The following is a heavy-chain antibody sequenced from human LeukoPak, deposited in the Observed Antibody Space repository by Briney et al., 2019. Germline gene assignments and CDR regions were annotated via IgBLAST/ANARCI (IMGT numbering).Heavy chain of an antibody. D-gene: IGHD3-22*01. Sequence: PGGSLRLSCAASGFTFSSYGMHWVRQAPGKGLEWVAYIQYDGSNEQYADSVKGRFSISRDSSKNILYLQMNSLRAEDTAVYYCASWYYYDSSGYLVPAFQHWGQGTLVTVSS. CDR2: IQYDGSNE. V-gene: IGHV3-30*02. CDR3: ASWYYYDSSGYLVPAFQH. J-gene: IGHJ1*01. CDR1: GFTFSSYG.